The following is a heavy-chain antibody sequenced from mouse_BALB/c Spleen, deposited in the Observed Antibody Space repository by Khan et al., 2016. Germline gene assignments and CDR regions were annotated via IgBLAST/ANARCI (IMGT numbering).Heavy chain of an antibody. V-gene: IGHV5-6-5*01. D-gene: IGHD1-1*01. CDR3: TRGVTTVVDYFDY. CDR1: GFSFSSYA. CDR2: ISSGGNT. Sequence: ELVESGGGLVKPGGSLKLSCAASGFSFSSYAMSWVRQTPEKRLEWVASISSGGNTFYPDSLKGRFTISRDNARKLLYLQMSSLRSDATTMYYCTRGVTTVVDYFDYCGQGTTLTVSS. J-gene: IGHJ2*01.